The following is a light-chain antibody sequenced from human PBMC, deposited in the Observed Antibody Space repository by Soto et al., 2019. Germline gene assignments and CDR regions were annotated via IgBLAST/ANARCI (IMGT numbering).Light chain of an antibody. CDR2: AAS. Sequence: DIQMTQSPSSLSASVGDRVTITCRASQSISSYLNWFQQKPGKAPNLLIYAASSLQSGVPSGFSGSGSGIDFTLTISSLQPEDFATYYCQQSYRAPASFGGGTKVEIK. CDR1: QSISSY. J-gene: IGKJ4*01. CDR3: QQSYRAPAS. V-gene: IGKV1-39*01.